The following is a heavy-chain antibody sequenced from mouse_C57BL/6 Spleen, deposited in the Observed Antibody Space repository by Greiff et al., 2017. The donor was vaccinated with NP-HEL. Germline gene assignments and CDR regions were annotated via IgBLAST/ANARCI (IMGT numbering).Heavy chain of an antibody. V-gene: IGHV1-76*01. Sequence: QVQLQQSGAELVRPGASVKLSCKASGYTFTDYYINWVKQRPGQGLEWIARIYPGSGNTYYNEKFKGKATLTAETSSSTAYMQLSSLTSEDSAVYFCARSGYGNYYWYFDVWGTGTTVTVSS. D-gene: IGHD2-1*01. CDR3: ARSGYGNYYWYFDV. J-gene: IGHJ1*03. CDR1: GYTFTDYY. CDR2: IYPGSGNT.